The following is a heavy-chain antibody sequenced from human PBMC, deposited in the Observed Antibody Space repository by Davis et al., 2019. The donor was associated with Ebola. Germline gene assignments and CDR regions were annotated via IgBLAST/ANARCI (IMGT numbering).Heavy chain of an antibody. CDR1: GFTFSDHY. CDR2: TRNKAISYTT. Sequence: PGGSLRLSCAASGFTFSDHYMDWVRQAPGKGLEWVGRTRNKAISYTTEYAASVKGRFTISRDDAKNSLYLQMNSLKTEDTAVYYCARSGTTRDFDYWGQGTLVTVSA. J-gene: IGHJ4*02. D-gene: IGHD1-7*01. V-gene: IGHV3-72*01. CDR3: ARSGTTRDFDY.